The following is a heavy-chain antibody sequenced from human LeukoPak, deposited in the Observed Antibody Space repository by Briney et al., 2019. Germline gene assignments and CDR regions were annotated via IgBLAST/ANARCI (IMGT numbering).Heavy chain of an antibody. J-gene: IGHJ4*02. Sequence: PGGSLSLSCAASGFTVSSNYMNWVRQAPGKGLEWVSVIYSGGSTYYADSVKGRFTISRDNSKNTLYLQMNSLRAEDTAVYYCARAYCGGDCPLWYWGQGTLVTVSS. CDR2: IYSGGST. CDR1: GFTVSSNY. CDR3: ARAYCGGDCPLWY. V-gene: IGHV3-53*01. D-gene: IGHD2-21*02.